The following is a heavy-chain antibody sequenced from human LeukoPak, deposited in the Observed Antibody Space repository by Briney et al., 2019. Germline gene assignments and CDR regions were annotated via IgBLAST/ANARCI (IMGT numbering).Heavy chain of an antibody. CDR1: GYTFTGYY. D-gene: IGHD5-18*01. CDR2: INPNSGGT. V-gene: IGHV1-2*02. Sequence: ASVKVSCKASGYTFTGYYMHWVRQAPGQGLEWMGWINPNSGGTNYAQKFQGRVTMTRDTSISTAYMELSRLRSDDTAVYYCARDYSRYKGFDPWGQGTLVTVSS. CDR3: ARDYSRYKGFDP. J-gene: IGHJ5*02.